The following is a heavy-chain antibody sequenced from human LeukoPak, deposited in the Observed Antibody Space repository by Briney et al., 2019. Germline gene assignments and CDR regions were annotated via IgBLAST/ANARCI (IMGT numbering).Heavy chain of an antibody. V-gene: IGHV1-2*02. CDR1: GYTFTDYY. CDR2: INPNSGGT. CDR3: ARVRIGQQLDKYYYYAMDV. D-gene: IGHD6-13*01. J-gene: IGHJ6*02. Sequence: ASVRVSCKASGYTFTDYYMHWVRQAPGQGLEWMGWINPNSGGTNYAQRSQGRVTMTTDTSISTAYMEVSRLRSDDTAVYYCARVRIGQQLDKYYYYAMDVWGQGTTVTVSS.